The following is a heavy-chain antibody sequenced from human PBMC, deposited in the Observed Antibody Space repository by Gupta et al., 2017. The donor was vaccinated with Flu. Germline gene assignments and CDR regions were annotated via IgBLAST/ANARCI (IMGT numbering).Heavy chain of an antibody. CDR2: IYYTGST. Sequence: QVQLQESGPGLVKPSEALSLTCTVSGGSISNSYWIWIRQPPGKGLEWIGHIYYTGSTSYNPPLKSRVTISLDTSKNYFSLKLTSVTAADTAIYYCARGSGSLGSQGNYWGQGTLVTVSS. CDR1: GGSISNSY. D-gene: IGHD3-10*01. CDR3: ARGSGSLGSQGNY. J-gene: IGHJ4*02. V-gene: IGHV4-59*01.